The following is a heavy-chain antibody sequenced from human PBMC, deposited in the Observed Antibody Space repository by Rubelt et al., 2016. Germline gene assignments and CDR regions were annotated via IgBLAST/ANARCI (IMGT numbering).Heavy chain of an antibody. D-gene: IGHD6-13*01. V-gene: IGHV3-30*04. Sequence: QVQLVESGGGVVQPGRSLRLSCAASGFTFSSYAMHWVRQAPGKGLEWVAVISNDGSNKYYADSVKGRFTSSRDNSKNTLYLQMNSLRAEDTAVYYCVKEGIAAAAMGWFDPWGQGTLVTVSS. CDR2: ISNDGSNK. CDR3: VKEGIAAAAMGWFDP. J-gene: IGHJ5*02. CDR1: GFTFSSYA.